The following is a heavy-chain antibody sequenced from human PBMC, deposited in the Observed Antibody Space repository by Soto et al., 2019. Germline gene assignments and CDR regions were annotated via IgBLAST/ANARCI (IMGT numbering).Heavy chain of an antibody. J-gene: IGHJ1*01. D-gene: IGHD2-15*01. Sequence: GVSVKVSCKAPGYTFTSYYMHCARQAPGQGLEWMGIINPSGGSTSYAQKFQGRVTMTRDTSTSTVYMELSSLRSEDTAVYYCASPASEYCSGGSCYRKGVFQHWGQGTLVTRLL. CDR2: INPSGGST. V-gene: IGHV1-46*03. CDR3: ASPASEYCSGGSCYRKGVFQH. CDR1: GYTFTSYY.